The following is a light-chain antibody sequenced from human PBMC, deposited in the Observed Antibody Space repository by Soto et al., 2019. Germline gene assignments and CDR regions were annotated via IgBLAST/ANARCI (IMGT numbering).Light chain of an antibody. CDR2: DAS. V-gene: IGKV3-11*01. CDR1: QSVSSD. Sequence: EIVLTQSPATLSLSPGERVTLSCRASQSVSSDLAWYQRKPGQAPRLLIYDASNRATGIPARFSGSGSGTDFTLTISSLEPEDFAIYYCQQRYNWPQLTFGQGTRLEIK. J-gene: IGKJ5*01. CDR3: QQRYNWPQLT.